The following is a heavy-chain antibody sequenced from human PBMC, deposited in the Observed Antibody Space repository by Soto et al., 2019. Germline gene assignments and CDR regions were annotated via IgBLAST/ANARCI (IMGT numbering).Heavy chain of an antibody. CDR3: ARGPYNVVVVAATRGHFDY. Sequence: PSETLSLTCAVYGGSFSGYYWSWIRQPPGKGLEWIGEINHSGSTNYNPSLKSRVTISVDTSKNQFSLKLSSVTAADTAVYYCARGPYNVVVVAATRGHFDYWGQGTLVTVSS. V-gene: IGHV4-34*01. CDR2: INHSGST. J-gene: IGHJ4*02. CDR1: GGSFSGYY. D-gene: IGHD2-15*01.